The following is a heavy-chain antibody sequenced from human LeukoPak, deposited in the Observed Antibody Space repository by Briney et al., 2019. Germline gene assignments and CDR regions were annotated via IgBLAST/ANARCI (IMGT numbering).Heavy chain of an antibody. CDR3: ARAVGHGSGSPRMDV. Sequence: PGGSLRLSCADSGFNFSTHSMNWVRQAPGKGLEWVSYIISSSNTIYYADSVKGRFTISRDNAKNSLYLQMNSLRAEDTAVYYCARAVGHGSGSPRMDVWGKGTTVTVSS. J-gene: IGHJ6*04. V-gene: IGHV3-48*01. CDR2: IISSSNTI. CDR1: GFNFSTHS. D-gene: IGHD3-10*01.